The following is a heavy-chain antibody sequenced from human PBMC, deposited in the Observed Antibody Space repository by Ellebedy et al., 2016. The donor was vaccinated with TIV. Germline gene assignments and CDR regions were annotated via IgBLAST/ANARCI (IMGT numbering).Heavy chain of an antibody. V-gene: IGHV3-33*08. D-gene: IGHD3-10*01. CDR2: IWYDGSNK. CDR1: GFTFSSYG. CDR3: ARIGEYSQRTIYYFDY. J-gene: IGHJ4*02. Sequence: LSLTCAASGFTFSSYGMHWVRQAPGKGLEWVAVIWYDGSNKYYADSVKGRFTISRDNSKNTLYLQMNSLRAEDTAVYYCARIGEYSQRTIYYFDYWGQGTLVTVSS.